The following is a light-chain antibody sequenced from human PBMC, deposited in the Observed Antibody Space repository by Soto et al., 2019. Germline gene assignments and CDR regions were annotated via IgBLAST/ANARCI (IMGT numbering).Light chain of an antibody. J-gene: IGLJ2*01. CDR1: SSDVGGYNY. CDR3: SSYAGSNNLYVV. V-gene: IGLV2-8*01. CDR2: EVN. Sequence: QSALTQPPSASGSPGQSVIISCTGTSSDVGGYNYVSWYQQHPGKAPKLIISEVNKRPSGVPDRFSGSKSGNTASLTVSGLQAEDEADYYCSSYAGSNNLYVVFGGGTKLTVL.